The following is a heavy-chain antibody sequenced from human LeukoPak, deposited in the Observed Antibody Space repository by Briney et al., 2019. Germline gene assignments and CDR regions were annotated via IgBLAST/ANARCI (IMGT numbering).Heavy chain of an antibody. J-gene: IGHJ6*03. D-gene: IGHD3-22*01. CDR1: GFTFSNAW. V-gene: IGHV3-15*01. CDR2: IKSKTDGGTT. Sequence: GGSLRLSCAASGFTFSNAWMSWVRQAPGKGLEWVGRIKSKTDGGTTDYAAPVKGRFTISRDDSKKTLYLQMNSLKTEDTAVYYCTLDRYYYDSSGYSPHYYYYYMDVWGKGTTVTVSS. CDR3: TLDRYYYDSSGYSPHYYYYYMDV.